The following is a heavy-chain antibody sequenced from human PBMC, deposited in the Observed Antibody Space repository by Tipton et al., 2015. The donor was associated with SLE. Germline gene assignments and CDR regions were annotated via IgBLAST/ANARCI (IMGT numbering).Heavy chain of an antibody. CDR3: ARGGSSGWFFFDY. CDR1: GGSISSDNFY. J-gene: IGHJ4*02. CDR2: IYASGST. D-gene: IGHD6-19*01. V-gene: IGHV4-61*02. Sequence: TLSLTCTVSGGSISSDNFYWSWIRQPAGKGLEWIGRIYASGSTNYNPSLKSRVTISVDTSKNQFSLKLSSVAVADTAVYYCARGGSSGWFFFDYWGQGTLVTVSS.